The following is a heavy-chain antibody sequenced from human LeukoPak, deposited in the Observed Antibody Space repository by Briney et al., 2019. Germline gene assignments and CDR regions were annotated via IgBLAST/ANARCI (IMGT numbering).Heavy chain of an antibody. J-gene: IGHJ5*02. CDR2: IKQDGSEK. CDR1: GFTFSTYW. CDR3: ARGGYTSSWFWNH. D-gene: IGHD6-13*01. Sequence: GGSLRLSCAASGFTFSTYWMSWVRQAPGTGLEWVANIKQDGSEKHYVDSVKGRFTISRDNAKNSLYLQMNSLRAEDTSVYYCARGGYTSSWFWNHWGQGTLVTVSS. V-gene: IGHV3-7*01.